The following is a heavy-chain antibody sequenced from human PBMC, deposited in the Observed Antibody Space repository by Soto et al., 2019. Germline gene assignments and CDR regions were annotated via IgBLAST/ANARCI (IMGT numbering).Heavy chain of an antibody. Sequence: ASVKVSCKASGYTFTGYYMHWVRQAPGQGLEWMGWISTYNGDTNYAQTFQGRVTMTTDTSTSTVHMEVRSLRSDDTAVYYCAREGVAPYYYYGTDVWGQGTPVTVSS. CDR2: ISTYNGDT. V-gene: IGHV1-18*04. CDR3: AREGVAPYYYYGTDV. D-gene: IGHD5-12*01. J-gene: IGHJ6*02. CDR1: GYTFTGYY.